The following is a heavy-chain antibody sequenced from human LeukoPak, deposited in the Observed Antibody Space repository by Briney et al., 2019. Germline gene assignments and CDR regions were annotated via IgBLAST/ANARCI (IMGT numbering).Heavy chain of an antibody. CDR3: ARDLGDSSGYGAFDI. V-gene: IGHV1-69*13. D-gene: IGHD3-22*01. CDR2: IIPIFGTA. J-gene: IGHJ3*02. Sequence: SVKVSCKASGGTFSSSAISWVRQAPGQGLEWMGGIIPIFGTANYAQKFQGRVTITADESTSTAYMELSSLRSEDTAVYYCARDLGDSSGYGAFDIWGQGTMVTVSS. CDR1: GGTFSSSA.